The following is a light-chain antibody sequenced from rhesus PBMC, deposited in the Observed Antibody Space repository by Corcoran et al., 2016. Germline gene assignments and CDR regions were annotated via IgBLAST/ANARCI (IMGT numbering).Light chain of an antibody. J-gene: IGKJ3*01. CDR2: EAS. CDR1: QGITND. V-gene: IGKV1-25*01. Sequence: DIQMTQSPSSLSASVGDRVTITCWASQGITNDLAWYQQKPGETPKLLIYEASSLQSGIPSRFSGSGSGTDFTLTISSLPPEDFATYSCQHYYSTPFTFGPGTKLDIK. CDR3: QHYYSTPFT.